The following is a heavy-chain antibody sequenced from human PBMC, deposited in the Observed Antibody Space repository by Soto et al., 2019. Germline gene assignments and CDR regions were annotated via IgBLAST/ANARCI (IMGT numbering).Heavy chain of an antibody. Sequence: ASVKVSCKASGYTFTTYDINWVRQAAGQGLVWMGWMNPNSGNTGYAQKFQDRVTMTRDTSISAAYMELSDLRSEDTAVYYCARGQYFSDSSGYDDYWGQGTQVTVSS. CDR3: ARGQYFSDSSGYDDY. CDR1: GYTFTTYD. D-gene: IGHD3-22*01. J-gene: IGHJ4*02. V-gene: IGHV1-8*02. CDR2: MNPNSGNT.